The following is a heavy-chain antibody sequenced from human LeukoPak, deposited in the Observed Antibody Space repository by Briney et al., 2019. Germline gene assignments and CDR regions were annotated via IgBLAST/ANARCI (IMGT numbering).Heavy chain of an antibody. CDR2: ISYDGSNK. CDR1: GFTFSSYA. Sequence: GGSLRLSCAASGFTFSSYAMHWVRQAPGRGLEWVAVISYDGSNKYYAGSVKGRFTISRDNSKNTLYLQMNSLRAEDTAVYYCARDRYSGYDSGSYYYYYGMDVWGQGTTVTVSS. J-gene: IGHJ6*02. V-gene: IGHV3-30*04. D-gene: IGHD5-12*01. CDR3: ARDRYSGYDSGSYYYYYGMDV.